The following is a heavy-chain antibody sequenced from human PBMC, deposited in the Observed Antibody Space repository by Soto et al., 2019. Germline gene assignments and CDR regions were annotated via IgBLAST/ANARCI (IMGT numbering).Heavy chain of an antibody. D-gene: IGHD3-10*01. CDR3: ARDGSTMVRGKIYGMDV. J-gene: IGHJ6*02. CDR2: IWYDGSNK. V-gene: IGHV3-33*01. CDR1: GFTFSSYG. Sequence: QVQLVESGGGVVQPGRSLRLSCAASGFTFSSYGMHWVRQAPGKGLEWVAVIWYDGSNKYYADSVKGRFTISRDNSKNTLYLQMNSLRAEDTAVYYCARDGSTMVRGKIYGMDVWGQGTTVTVSS.